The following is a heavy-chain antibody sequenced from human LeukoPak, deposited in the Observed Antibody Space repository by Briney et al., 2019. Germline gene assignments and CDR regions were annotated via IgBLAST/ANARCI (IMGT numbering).Heavy chain of an antibody. D-gene: IGHD2-15*01. CDR3: ARGEGPAATLRYFDY. CDR1: GGTFSSYA. V-gene: IGHV1-69*05. Sequence: SVKVSCKASGGTFSSYAISWVRQAPGQGLEWMGGIIPIFGRANYAQKFKGRVTITTDESTSTAYMELSSLRSEDTAVYYCARGEGPAATLRYFDYWGQGTLVTVSS. J-gene: IGHJ4*02. CDR2: IIPIFGRA.